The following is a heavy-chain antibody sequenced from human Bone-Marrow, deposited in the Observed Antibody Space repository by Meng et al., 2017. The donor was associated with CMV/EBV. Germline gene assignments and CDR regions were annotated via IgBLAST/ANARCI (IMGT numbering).Heavy chain of an antibody. CDR2: INPNSGGT. J-gene: IGHJ5*02. D-gene: IGHD1-14*01. V-gene: IGHV1-2*02. Sequence: ASVKVSCKASGYTFTGYYMHWVRQAPGQGLEWMGWINPNSGGTNYAQKFQGRVTMTRDTSISTAYMELSRLRPDDTAVYYCARSSDRKSHRGWFDPWGQGTLVTVSS. CDR1: GYTFTGYY. CDR3: ARSSDRKSHRGWFDP.